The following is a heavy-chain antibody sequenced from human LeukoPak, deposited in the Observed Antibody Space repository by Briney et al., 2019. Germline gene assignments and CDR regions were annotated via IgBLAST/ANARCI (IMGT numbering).Heavy chain of an antibody. D-gene: IGHD6-13*01. CDR2: ISYDGSNK. J-gene: IGHJ5*01. CDR3: ASVPGIAAAGTGNWSDP. Sequence: GSLRLSCAASGFTFSSYAMHWVRQAPGKGLEWVAVISYDGSNKYYADSVKGRFTISRDNSKNTLYLQMNSLRAEDTAVYYCASVPGIAAAGTGNWSDPGGQATLVTVSS. V-gene: IGHV3-30*04. CDR1: GFTFSSYA.